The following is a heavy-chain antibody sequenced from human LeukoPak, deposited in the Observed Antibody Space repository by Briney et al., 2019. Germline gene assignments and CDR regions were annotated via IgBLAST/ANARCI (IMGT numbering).Heavy chain of an antibody. V-gene: IGHV1-69*05. D-gene: IGHD2/OR15-2a*01. CDR3: ARDRPPLLGVEDYYYYYMDV. Sequence: ASVKVSCKASGGTFSSYAISWVRQAPGQGLEWMGRIIPIFGTANYAQKFQSRVTITTDESTSTAYMELSSLRSEDTAVYYCARDRPPLLGVEDYYYYYMDVWGKGTTVTVSS. CDR1: GGTFSSYA. J-gene: IGHJ6*03. CDR2: IIPIFGTA.